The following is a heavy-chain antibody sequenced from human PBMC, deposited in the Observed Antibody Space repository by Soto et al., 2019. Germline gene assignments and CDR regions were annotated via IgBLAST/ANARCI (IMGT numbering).Heavy chain of an antibody. CDR1: GGTFSSYA. CDR2: IIPIFGTA. V-gene: IGHV1-69*13. J-gene: IGHJ4*02. Sequence: ASVKVSCKASGGTFSSYAISWVRQAPGQGLEWMGGIIPIFGTANYAQKFQGRVTITADESTSTAYMELSSLRSEDTAVYYCARVSKPGSGNSALDYWGQGTLVTVSS. D-gene: IGHD1-26*01. CDR3: ARVSKPGSGNSALDY.